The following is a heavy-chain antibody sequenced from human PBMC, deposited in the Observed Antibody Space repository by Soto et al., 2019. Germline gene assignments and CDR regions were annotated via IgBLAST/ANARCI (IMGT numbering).Heavy chain of an antibody. J-gene: IGHJ6*02. CDR1: GGSISSYY. V-gene: IGHV4-59*01. CDR3: ARGGWGIAAAEAGYSYYYGMDV. D-gene: IGHD6-13*01. CDR2: IYYSGST. Sequence: SETLSLTCTVSGGSISSYYWSWIRQPPGKGLEWIGYIYYSGSTNYNPSLKSRVTISVDTSKNQFSLKLSSVTAADTAVYYCARGGWGIAAAEAGYSYYYGMDVWGQGTTVTVSS.